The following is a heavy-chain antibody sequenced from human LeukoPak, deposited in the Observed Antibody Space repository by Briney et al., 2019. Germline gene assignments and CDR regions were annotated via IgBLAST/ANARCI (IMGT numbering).Heavy chain of an antibody. D-gene: IGHD3-10*01. CDR1: GFTFSSYS. CDR2: ISSSSSYI. CDR3: AREFSGYYDS. J-gene: IGHJ4*03. Sequence: GGSLRLSCAASGFTFSSYSMNWVRQAPGKGLEWVSSISSSSSYIYYADSVKGRFAISRDNAKNSLYLQMNSLRAEDTAVYYCAREFSGYYDSWGQGTTVTVSS. V-gene: IGHV3-21*01.